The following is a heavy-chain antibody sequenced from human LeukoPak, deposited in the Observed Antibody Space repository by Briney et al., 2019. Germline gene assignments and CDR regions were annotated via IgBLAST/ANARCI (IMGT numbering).Heavy chain of an antibody. CDR3: VRHYRPPQDSRAAKPTGYYYYYMDV. J-gene: IGHJ6*03. CDR2: IYPSDSHT. V-gene: IGHV5-51*01. CDR1: GYTFPIYW. Sequence: GESLKISCQGSGYTFPIYWIGWVRQTPGKGLEWMGIIYPSDSHTIYSPSFQGQVTVSADKSISIAYLQWSSLKASGTAIYYCVRHYRPPQDSRAAKPTGYYYYYMDVWGTGTTVIVPS. D-gene: IGHD3-16*02.